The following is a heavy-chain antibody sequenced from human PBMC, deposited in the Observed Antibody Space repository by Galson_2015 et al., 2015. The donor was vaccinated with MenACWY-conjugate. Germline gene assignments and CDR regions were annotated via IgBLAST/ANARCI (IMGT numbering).Heavy chain of an antibody. CDR2: INEDGSDK. CDR3: ARGGN. V-gene: IGHV3-7*03. CDR1: GFRFSSQW. J-gene: IGHJ4*01. Sequence: SLRLSCAASGFRFSSQWLSWVRQAPGKGPECVASINEDGSDKSYMDSVKGRFTISRDNALNSLSLQMNSLSVEDTAVYYCARGGNWGHGTLVTVSS. D-gene: IGHD4-23*01.